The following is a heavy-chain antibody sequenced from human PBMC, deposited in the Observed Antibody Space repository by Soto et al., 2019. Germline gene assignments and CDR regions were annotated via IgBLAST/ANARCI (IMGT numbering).Heavy chain of an antibody. CDR2: INPSGGSV. D-gene: IGHD2-15*01. CDR3: ARDHQRTVAATDYYGMDV. V-gene: IGHV1-46*03. Sequence: GASVKVSCKASGYTFTSYYMPWVRQAPGQGLEWMGIINPSGGSVHYAHKLQGRVALTRDTSTNTVYMELTSLRSEDTAVYYCARDHQRTVAATDYYGMDVWGQGTTVTVSS. CDR1: GYTFTSYY. J-gene: IGHJ6*02.